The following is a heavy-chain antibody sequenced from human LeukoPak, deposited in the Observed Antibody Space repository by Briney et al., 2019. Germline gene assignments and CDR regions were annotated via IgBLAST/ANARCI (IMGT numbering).Heavy chain of an antibody. CDR3: ARDGSSWSDNWFDP. CDR1: GGSISSSSYY. Sequence: SETLSLTCTVSGGSISSSSYYWGWIRQPPGKGLEWIGSIYYSGSTYYNPSLKTRVAISVDTSKNQFSLKLSSVTAADTAVYYCARDGSSWSDNWFDPWGQGTLVTVSS. D-gene: IGHD6-13*01. CDR2: IYYSGST. V-gene: IGHV4-39*07. J-gene: IGHJ5*02.